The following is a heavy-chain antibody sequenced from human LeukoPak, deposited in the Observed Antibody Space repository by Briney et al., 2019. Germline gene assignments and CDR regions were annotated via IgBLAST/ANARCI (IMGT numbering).Heavy chain of an antibody. J-gene: IGHJ4*02. D-gene: IGHD1-26*01. CDR1: GFTFSSYG. CDR3: AKDRVGPSFLYYSDY. Sequence: GGSLRLSCAASGFTFSSYGMHWVRQAPGKGLEWVAFIRYDGSNKYYADSVKGRFTISRDNSKNTLYLQMKSLRAEDTAVYYCAKDRVGPSFLYYSDYWGQGTLVTVSS. V-gene: IGHV3-30*02. CDR2: IRYDGSNK.